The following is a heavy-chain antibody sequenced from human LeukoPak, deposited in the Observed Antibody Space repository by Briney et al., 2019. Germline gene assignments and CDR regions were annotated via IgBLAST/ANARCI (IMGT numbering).Heavy chain of an antibody. CDR3: AARIQLWSAEYFQH. V-gene: IGHV4-30-2*01. CDR1: GGSISSGGYS. J-gene: IGHJ1*01. D-gene: IGHD5-18*01. Sequence: SQTLSLTCAVSGGSISSGGYSWSWIRQPPGKGLEWIGYIYHSGSTYYNPSLKSRVTISVDRSKNQFSLKLSSVTAADTAVYYCAARIQLWSAEYFQHWGQGTLVTVSS. CDR2: IYHSGST.